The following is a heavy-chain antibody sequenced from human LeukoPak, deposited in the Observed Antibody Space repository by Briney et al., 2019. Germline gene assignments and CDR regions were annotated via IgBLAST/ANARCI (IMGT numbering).Heavy chain of an antibody. CDR2: ISSNGGST. CDR3: ASSCSGGCYSGAFDY. Sequence: QTGGSLTLSWAASGFTFSSYAMHWVRQAQGKGLEYVSSISSNGGSTYYANSVKGRFTISRDNSKNTLYLQRGSLRAEDMAVYYCASSCSGGCYSGAFDYWGQGTLVTVSS. V-gene: IGHV3-64*01. J-gene: IGHJ4*02. D-gene: IGHD2-21*02. CDR1: GFTFSSYA.